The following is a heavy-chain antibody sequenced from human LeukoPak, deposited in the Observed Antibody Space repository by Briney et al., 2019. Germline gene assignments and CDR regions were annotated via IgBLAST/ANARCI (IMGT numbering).Heavy chain of an antibody. D-gene: IGHD7-27*01. V-gene: IGHV3-7*01. CDR3: ARALGDYYYYYMDV. CDR1: GFTFSSYW. Sequence: GGSLRLTCAASGFTFSSYWMSWVRQAPGKGLEWVANIKQDGSEKYYVDSVKGRFTISRDNAKNPLYLQMNSLRAEDTAVYYCARALGDYYYYYMDVWGKGTTVTVSS. J-gene: IGHJ6*03. CDR2: IKQDGSEK.